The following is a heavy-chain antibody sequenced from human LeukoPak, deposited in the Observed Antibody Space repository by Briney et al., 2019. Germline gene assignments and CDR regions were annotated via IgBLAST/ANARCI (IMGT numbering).Heavy chain of an antibody. CDR1: GFTFSSYA. CDR3: AASGYSSGWYYY. Sequence: GGSLGLSCAASGFTFSSYAMSWVRQAPGKGLEWVSAISGSGGSTYYADSVKGWFTISRDNSKNTLYLQMNSLRAEDTAVYYCAASGYSSGWYYYWGQGTLVTVSS. J-gene: IGHJ4*02. D-gene: IGHD6-19*01. CDR2: ISGSGGST. V-gene: IGHV3-23*01.